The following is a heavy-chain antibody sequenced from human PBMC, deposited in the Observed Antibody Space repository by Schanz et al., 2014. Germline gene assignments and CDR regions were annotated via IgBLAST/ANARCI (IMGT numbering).Heavy chain of an antibody. J-gene: IGHJ6*02. CDR3: ATEGPRWTRHPINYYYAMDN. V-gene: IGHV3-30-3*01. CDR1: GFTFHTYD. CDR2: ISHDGHRD. D-gene: IGHD6-6*01. Sequence: DLEESGGGVVQPGRSLRLSCAASGFTFHTYDMHWVRQAPGKGLEWVAQISHDGHRDFYADSVKGRFTVSRDNNWKTLSLQMNSLRSDDTAVYYCATEGPRWTRHPINYYYAMDNWGQGTKVTV.